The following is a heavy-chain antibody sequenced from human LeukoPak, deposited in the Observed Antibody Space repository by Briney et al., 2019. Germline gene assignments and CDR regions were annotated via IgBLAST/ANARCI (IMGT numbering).Heavy chain of an antibody. J-gene: IGHJ5*02. CDR3: ARALYSSSWNWFDP. CDR1: GGSISSYY. Sequence: SETLSLTCTVSGGSISSYYWSWIRQPPGKGLEWIGYIYYSGSTNYNPSLKSRVTISVDRSKNQFSLKLSSVTAADTAVYYCARALYSSSWNWFDPWGQGTLVTVSS. CDR2: IYYSGST. V-gene: IGHV4-59*12. D-gene: IGHD6-13*01.